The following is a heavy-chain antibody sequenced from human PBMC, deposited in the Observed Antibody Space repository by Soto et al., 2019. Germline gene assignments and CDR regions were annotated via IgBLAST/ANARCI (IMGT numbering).Heavy chain of an antibody. V-gene: IGHV4-39*01. CDR2: VSHIGST. J-gene: IGHJ4*02. Sequence: QLQLQESGPGLVKPSETLSLTCSVSGGSISNSSYLWGWVRQPPGKGLQWIGSVSHIGSTNYNPSLKSRLTISVGTSKTQSSRRLDSVTAADTAVYYCSRIAVSGPRTGFDYWGQGILVTVSS. CDR3: SRIAVSGPRTGFDY. D-gene: IGHD6-19*01. CDR1: GGSISNSSYL.